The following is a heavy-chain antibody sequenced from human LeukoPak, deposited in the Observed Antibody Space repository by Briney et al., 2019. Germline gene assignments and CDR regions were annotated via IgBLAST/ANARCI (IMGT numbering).Heavy chain of an antibody. Sequence: AGGSLRLSCAASGFSFSSYAMSWVRQAPGKGLEWVSGISGSGGSTYYADSVKGRFTISRDNSKNTLYLQMNSLRAEDTAVYYCAKRGDSSGYYPFDPWGQGTLVTVSS. V-gene: IGHV3-23*01. CDR2: ISGSGGST. CDR3: AKRGDSSGYYPFDP. D-gene: IGHD3-22*01. CDR1: GFSFSSYA. J-gene: IGHJ5*02.